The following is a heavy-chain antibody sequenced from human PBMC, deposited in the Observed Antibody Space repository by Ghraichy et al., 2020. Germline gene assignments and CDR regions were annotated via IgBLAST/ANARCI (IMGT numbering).Heavy chain of an antibody. Sequence: GESLNISCAASGLTFSNYAMTWVRQAPGQGLEWVSGIGASGGATYYADSVKGRFTISRDNSKSTLYLQMNSLRAEDTAIYYCAKAWGYCSGGTCPSYNWFDPWGQGTLVTVSS. CDR3: AKAWGYCSGGTCPSYNWFDP. J-gene: IGHJ5*02. V-gene: IGHV3-23*01. CDR1: GLTFSNYA. CDR2: IGASGGAT. D-gene: IGHD2-15*01.